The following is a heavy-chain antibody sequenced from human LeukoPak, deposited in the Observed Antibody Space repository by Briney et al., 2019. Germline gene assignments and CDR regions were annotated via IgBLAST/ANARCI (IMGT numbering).Heavy chain of an antibody. CDR3: ARHVDYGSGTYYWFDP. D-gene: IGHD3-10*01. Sequence: PSETLSLTCTVSGGSISSYYWNWIRQPAGKGLEWIGYIYYSGSTNYNPSPKSRVTISIDTSKNQLSLKLSSVTAADTAVYYCARHVDYGSGTYYWFDPWGQGTLVTVSS. CDR1: GGSISSYY. CDR2: IYYSGST. J-gene: IGHJ5*02. V-gene: IGHV4-59*08.